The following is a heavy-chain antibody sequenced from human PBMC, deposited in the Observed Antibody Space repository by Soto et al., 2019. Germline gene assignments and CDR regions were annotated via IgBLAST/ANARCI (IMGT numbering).Heavy chain of an antibody. V-gene: IGHV3-21*01. D-gene: IGHD3-22*01. CDR2: ISSSSSYI. CDR1: GFTFSSYS. CDR3: ARDPYDSSGYYYL. J-gene: IGHJ5*02. Sequence: GGSLRLSCAASGFTFSSYSMNWFRQAPGKGLEWVSSISSSSSYIYYADSVKGRFTISRDNAKNSLYLQMNSLRAEDTAVYYCARDPYDSSGYYYLWGQGTLVTVSS.